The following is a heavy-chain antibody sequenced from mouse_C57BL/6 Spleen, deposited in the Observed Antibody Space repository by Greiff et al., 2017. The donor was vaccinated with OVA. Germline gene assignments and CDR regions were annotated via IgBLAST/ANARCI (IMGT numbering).Heavy chain of an antibody. J-gene: IGHJ2*01. Sequence: QVQLQQPGAELVKPGASVKLSCKASGYTFTSYWMQWVKQRPGQGLEWIGEIDPSDSYTNYNQKFKGKATLTVDTSSSTAYMQLSSLTSEDSAVYYCARWDYDGYYFDDWGKGTTLTVSS. CDR3: ARWDYDGYYFDD. CDR2: IDPSDSYT. D-gene: IGHD2-4*01. CDR1: GYTFTSYW. V-gene: IGHV1-50*01.